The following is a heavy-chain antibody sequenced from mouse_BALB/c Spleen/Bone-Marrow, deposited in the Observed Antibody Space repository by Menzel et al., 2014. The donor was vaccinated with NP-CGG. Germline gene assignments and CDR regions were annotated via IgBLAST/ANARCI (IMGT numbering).Heavy chain of an antibody. CDR3: ARGGDDFSLDY. CDR2: IDTSDSYT. J-gene: IGHJ4*01. Sequence: QVQLQQPGTELVMPGASVKMSCKASGYAFTDRWIHWVKQRPGQGLEWIGAIDTSDSYTNYNQKFKGKATLTVDESSSTAYIHLSSLTSEDSAVYYCARGGDDFSLDYWGQRTSVTVSS. V-gene: IGHV1-69*01. CDR1: GYAFTDRW. D-gene: IGHD2-4*01.